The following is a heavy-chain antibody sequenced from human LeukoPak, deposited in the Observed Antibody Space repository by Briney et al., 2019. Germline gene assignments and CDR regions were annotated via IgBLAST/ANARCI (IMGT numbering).Heavy chain of an antibody. CDR1: GFTFSSYS. V-gene: IGHV3-48*01. CDR2: ISSSSGSI. J-gene: IGHJ4*02. CDR3: ARVKKRVTIFGVVITPPDY. D-gene: IGHD3-3*01. Sequence: GGSLRLSCAASGFTFSSYSMNWVRQAPGKGLEWASYISSSSGSIYYADSVKGRFTISRDNAKNSLSLQMNSLRAEDTAVYYCARVKKRVTIFGVVITPPDYWGQGTLVTVSS.